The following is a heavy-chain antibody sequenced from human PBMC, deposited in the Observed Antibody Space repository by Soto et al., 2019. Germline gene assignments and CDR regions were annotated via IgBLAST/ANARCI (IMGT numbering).Heavy chain of an antibody. D-gene: IGHD3-16*01. J-gene: IGHJ4*02. V-gene: IGHV3-23*01. CDR2: ISGSGGRS. Sequence: EVQLLDSGGGLVQPGGSLRLSWAASGFTFSNYGMTWVRQGPGKGLEGASGISGSGGRSYYADSVKGRFTISRDNSKSTLYLQMNSLRAEDTAVYYCAKAYFVWSSEQPYYFDYWGQGTLVTVSS. CDR3: AKAYFVWSSEQPYYFDY. CDR1: GFTFSNYG.